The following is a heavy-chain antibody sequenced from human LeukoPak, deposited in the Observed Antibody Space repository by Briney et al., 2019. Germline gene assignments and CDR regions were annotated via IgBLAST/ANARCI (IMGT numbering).Heavy chain of an antibody. CDR2: IYHSGSA. J-gene: IGHJ4*02. Sequence: SETLSLTCAVSGYSISSAYYWAWIRQPPGKGLEWIGSIYHSGSAFYNPSLKSRVTISVDTSKNQFSLRLNSVTAADTAVYYCARDHIAVAGTSLDYWSQGTLVTVSS. D-gene: IGHD6-19*01. CDR1: GYSISSAYY. V-gene: IGHV4-38-2*02. CDR3: ARDHIAVAGTSLDY.